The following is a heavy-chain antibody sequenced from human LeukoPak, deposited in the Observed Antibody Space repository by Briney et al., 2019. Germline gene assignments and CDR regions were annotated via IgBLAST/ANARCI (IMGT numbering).Heavy chain of an antibody. CDR1: GFTFSTFA. Sequence: GGSLRLSCAASGFTFSTFAMSWVRQAPGKGLEWVSAISGSGGSTYYADSVKGRFTISRDNSKNTLYLQMNSLRAEDTAVYYCAKASAMIVVVSKHFDYWGQGTLVTVSS. CDR2: ISGSGGST. D-gene: IGHD3-22*01. J-gene: IGHJ4*02. CDR3: AKASAMIVVVSKHFDY. V-gene: IGHV3-23*01.